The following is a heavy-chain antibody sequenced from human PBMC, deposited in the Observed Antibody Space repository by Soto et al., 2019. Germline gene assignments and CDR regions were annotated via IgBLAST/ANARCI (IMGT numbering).Heavy chain of an antibody. D-gene: IGHD3-16*01. J-gene: IGHJ6*02. CDR2: ISHDGNKK. CDR3: AKGLEVGVLHYGMHV. V-gene: IGHV3-30*18. CDR1: GFAFSSHG. Sequence: QVQVVESGGGVVQPGRSLRLSCVASGFAFSSHGMHWVRQAPGKGQEWVAVISHDGNKKYYADSVKGRFTVSRDNSKNTVFLQMSSLRAEDTAVFYCAKGLEVGVLHYGMHVWGQGTTVTVSS.